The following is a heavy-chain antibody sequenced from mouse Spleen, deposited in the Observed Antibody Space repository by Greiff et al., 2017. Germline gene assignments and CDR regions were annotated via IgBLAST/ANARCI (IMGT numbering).Heavy chain of an antibody. J-gene: IGHJ1*01. CDR2: IWSGGST. D-gene: IGHD1-1*02. CDR3: ARRDDGSYWYFDV. V-gene: IGHV2-2*01. Sequence: VQLQESGPGLVQPSQSLSITCTVSGFSLTSYGVHWVRQSPGKGLEWLGVIWSGGSTDYNAAFISRLSISKDNSKSQVFFKMNSLQADDTAIYYCARRDDGSYWYFDVWGAGTTVTVSS. CDR1: GFSLTSYG.